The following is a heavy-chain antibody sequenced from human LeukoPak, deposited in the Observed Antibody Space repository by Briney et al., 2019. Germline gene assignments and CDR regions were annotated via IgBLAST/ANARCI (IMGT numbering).Heavy chain of an antibody. D-gene: IGHD4-17*01. CDR1: GFSFSRSA. CDR2: IIGSGGST. CDR3: AKSYVVLRTVTTFFSYWFDR. J-gene: IGHJ5*02. Sequence: PGGSLSPACAVSGFSFSRSATGCVRLPPGKWLGWDPAIIGSGGSTYYAGSVKGRFPISRHTSKNTLNMQMNSLRTEDRAVYYCAKSYVVLRTVTTFFSYWFDRWGQGTLVTVSS. V-gene: IGHV3-23*01.